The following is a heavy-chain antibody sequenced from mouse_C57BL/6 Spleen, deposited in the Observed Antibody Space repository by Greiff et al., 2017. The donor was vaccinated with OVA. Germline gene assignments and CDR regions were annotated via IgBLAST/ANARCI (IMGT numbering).Heavy chain of an antibody. Sequence: EVKLMESGGGLVQPGGSLSLSCAASGFTFTDYYMSWVRQPPGKALEWLGFIRNKANGYTTEYSASVKGRFTISRDNSQSILYLQMNALRAEDSATYYCAREFITTGGNYFDYWGQGTTLTVSS. D-gene: IGHD1-1*01. CDR3: AREFITTGGNYFDY. J-gene: IGHJ2*01. CDR2: IRNKANGYTT. V-gene: IGHV7-3*01. CDR1: GFTFTDYY.